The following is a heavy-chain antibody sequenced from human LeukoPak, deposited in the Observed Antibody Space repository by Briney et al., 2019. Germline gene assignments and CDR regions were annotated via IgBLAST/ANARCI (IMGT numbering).Heavy chain of an antibody. D-gene: IGHD3-22*01. CDR2: IRRKAFRGRT. J-gene: IGHJ4*02. CDR1: GLTFGDYA. CDR3: TSVYDSSGYYHSGVDY. V-gene: IGHV3-49*04. Sequence: GRSLTLSCTASGLTFGDYALSWVRQAPGKGLEWVGFIRRKAFRGRTQYAASVKGRFTISRDDSKSIAYLQVNSLKTEDTAVYYCTSVYDSSGYYHSGVDYWGQGTLVTVSS.